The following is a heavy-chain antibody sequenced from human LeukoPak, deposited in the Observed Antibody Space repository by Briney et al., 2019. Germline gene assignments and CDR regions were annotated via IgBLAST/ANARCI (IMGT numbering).Heavy chain of an antibody. CDR2: NNTQGTYT. V-gene: IGHV3-74*01. CDR3: VIDLGDYNDF. D-gene: IGHD2-15*01. J-gene: IGHJ4*02. CDR1: GITFSSYW. Sequence: PGGSLRLSCAVSGITFSSYWMHWVRQDPGRGLLWVSRNNTQGTYTNYADSVKGRFTISRDNAKNTLYLQMSSLRADDTAVYYCVIDLGDYNDFWGQGTLVSVSS.